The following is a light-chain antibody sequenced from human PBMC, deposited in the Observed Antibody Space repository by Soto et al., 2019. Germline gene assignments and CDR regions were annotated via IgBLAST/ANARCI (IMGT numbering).Light chain of an antibody. J-gene: IGKJ5*01. CDR2: GAS. Sequence: MMMTQSPATLSVSPVERVTLSCRTSHSVNSHVAWYQQKPGQAPRLLLYGASTRATGIPVRFSGSGFGTEFTLTISSLQSEDFAVYXCQQYNNWPPITFGQGTRLEIK. CDR3: QQYNNWPPIT. V-gene: IGKV3-15*01. CDR1: HSVNSH.